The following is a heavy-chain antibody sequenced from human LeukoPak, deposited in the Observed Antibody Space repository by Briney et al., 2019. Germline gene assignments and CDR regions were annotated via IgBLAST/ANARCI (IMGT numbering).Heavy chain of an antibody. D-gene: IGHD6-19*01. J-gene: IGHJ4*02. CDR1: GFTFSSYE. CDR3: ARVDVYSSGWYGGPKLDY. V-gene: IGHV3-48*03. CDR2: ISSSGSTI. Sequence: GGSLRLSCAASGFTFSSYEMNWVRQAPGKGLEWVSYISSSGSTIYYADSVKGRFTISRDNAKNSLYLQMNSLRAEDTAVYYCARVDVYSSGWYGGPKLDYWGQGTLVTVSS.